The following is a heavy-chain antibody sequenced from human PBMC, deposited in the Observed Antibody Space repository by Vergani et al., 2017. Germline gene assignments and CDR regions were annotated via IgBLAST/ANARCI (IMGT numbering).Heavy chain of an antibody. D-gene: IGHD2-2*02. J-gene: IGHJ6*03. V-gene: IGHV1-69*01. Sequence: QVQLVQSGAEVKKPGSSVKVSCKASGGTFSRYAISWVRQAPGQGLEWMRGIIPIFGTANYAQKFQGRVTITADESTGTAYMQLSSLRSEDTAVYYCARMRDCSSTSCYKGGDYYYYMYVWGKGTTVTVSS. CDR2: IIPIFGTA. CDR1: GGTFSRYA. CDR3: ARMRDCSSTSCYKGGDYYYYMYV.